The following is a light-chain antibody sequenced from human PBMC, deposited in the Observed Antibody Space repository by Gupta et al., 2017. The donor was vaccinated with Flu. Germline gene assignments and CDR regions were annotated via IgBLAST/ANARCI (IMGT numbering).Light chain of an antibody. V-gene: IGLV1-47*01. CDR3: VAWDRSLSADL. CDR1: SPNRASSW. J-gene: IGLJ2*01. CDR2: RND. Sequence: TVIRPGSRSSPNRASSWVYWYPQLPGTAPNLLIYRNDQRRSGVPDRFSGAKYGTSAALAIGGLRSEDEADYYCVAWDRSLSADLFGGGTKVTVL.